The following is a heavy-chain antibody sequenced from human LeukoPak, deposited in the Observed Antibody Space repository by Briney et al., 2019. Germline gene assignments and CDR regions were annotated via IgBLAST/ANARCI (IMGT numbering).Heavy chain of an antibody. J-gene: IGHJ6*02. CDR2: IIPILGIA. Sequence: SVKVSFKASGGTFSSYAISWVRQAPGQGLEWMGRIIPILGIANYAQKFQGRVTITADKSTSTAYMELSSLRSEDTAVYYCANIESGFLGVTTHYYYGMDVWGQGTTVTVSS. CDR3: ANIESGFLGVTTHYYYGMDV. CDR1: GGTFSSYA. D-gene: IGHD4-17*01. V-gene: IGHV1-69*04.